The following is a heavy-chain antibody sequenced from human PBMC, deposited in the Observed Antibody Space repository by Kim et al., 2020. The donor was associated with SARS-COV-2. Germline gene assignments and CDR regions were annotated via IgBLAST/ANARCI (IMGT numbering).Heavy chain of an antibody. CDR3: AKDKYSSSWYNYYYGMDV. V-gene: IGHV3-33*06. CDR1: GFTFSSYG. CDR2: IWYDGSNK. D-gene: IGHD6-13*01. J-gene: IGHJ6*02. Sequence: GGSLRLSCAASGFTFSSYGMHWVRQAPGKGLEWVAVIWYDGSNKYYADSVKGRFTISRDNSKNTLYLQMNSLRAEDTAVYYCAKDKYSSSWYNYYYGMDVWGQGTTVTVSS.